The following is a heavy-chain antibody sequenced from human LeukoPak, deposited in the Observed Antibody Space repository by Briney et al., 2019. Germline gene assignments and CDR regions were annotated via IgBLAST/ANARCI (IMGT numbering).Heavy chain of an antibody. CDR3: AKVYCGGDCYSGPFDY. J-gene: IGHJ4*02. CDR1: GFTFSSYA. V-gene: IGHV3-23*01. Sequence: GGSLRLSCAASGFTFSSYAMSWVRQAPGKGLEGVSAISGSGGSTYYADSVKGRFTISRDNSKNTLYLQMNSLRAEDTAVYYCAKVYCGGDCYSGPFDYWGQGTLVTVSS. CDR2: ISGSGGST. D-gene: IGHD2-21*02.